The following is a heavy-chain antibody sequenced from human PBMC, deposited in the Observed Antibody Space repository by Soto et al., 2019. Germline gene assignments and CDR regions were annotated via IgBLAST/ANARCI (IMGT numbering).Heavy chain of an antibody. D-gene: IGHD4-17*01. Sequence: HVQLQESGPGLVKPSETLSLTCTVSGGSISSYYWSWIRQPPGKGLEWIGYIYYSGSTNYNPSLKSRVIISVDTSKNQFPLKLSSVTAADTAVDYCSRDLYCGGPIDYWGQGTLVSVSS. CDR2: IYYSGST. CDR1: GGSISSYY. CDR3: SRDLYCGGPIDY. J-gene: IGHJ4*02. V-gene: IGHV4-59*01.